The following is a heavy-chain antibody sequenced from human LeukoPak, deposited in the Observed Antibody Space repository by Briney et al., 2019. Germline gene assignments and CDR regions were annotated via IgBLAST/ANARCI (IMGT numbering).Heavy chain of an antibody. CDR3: ARSGYSSGWCAPYNWFDP. J-gene: IGHJ5*02. Sequence: PSETLSLTCAVYGGSFSGYYWSWIRQPPGKGLEWIGEINHSGSTNYNPSLKSRVTISVDTSKNQFSLKLSSVTAADTAVYYCARSGYSSGWCAPYNWFDPWGQGTLVTVSS. V-gene: IGHV4-34*01. CDR1: GGSFSGYY. CDR2: INHSGST. D-gene: IGHD6-19*01.